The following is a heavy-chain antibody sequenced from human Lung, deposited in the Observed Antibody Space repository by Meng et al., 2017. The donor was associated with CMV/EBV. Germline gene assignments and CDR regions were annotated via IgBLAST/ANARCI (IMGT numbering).Heavy chain of an antibody. CDR2: IRYSGSKP. CDR1: GFTFSSYV. V-gene: IGHV3-23*01. Sequence: GESLKISCAASGFTFSSYVMNWVRQAPGKGLEWVSGIRYSGSKPYYLDSVKGRFTISRDNSKSTLYLQMNSLRAEDTAVYHCVKVGCGYGSANGMDFWGQETLVTVSS. J-gene: IGHJ6*02. CDR3: VKVGCGYGSANGMDF. D-gene: IGHD5-18*01.